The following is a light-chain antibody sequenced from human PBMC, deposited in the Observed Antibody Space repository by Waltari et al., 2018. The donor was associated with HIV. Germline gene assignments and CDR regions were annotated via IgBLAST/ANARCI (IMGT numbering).Light chain of an antibody. CDR2: RTN. V-gene: IGLV1-47*01. Sequence: QSVLTQPPSASGTPGQRVTISCSGSNSNIGGKDVYWFQHLPGTAPKLLLYRTNQRRSGDPVLFSGSKSGTSASLAISGRRSDDEADYYCAAWDDTLASYVFGTGTTVTV. CDR1: NSNIGGKD. J-gene: IGLJ1*01. CDR3: AAWDDTLASYV.